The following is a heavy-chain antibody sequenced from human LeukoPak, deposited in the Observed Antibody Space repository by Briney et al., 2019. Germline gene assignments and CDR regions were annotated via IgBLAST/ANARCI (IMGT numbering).Heavy chain of an antibody. V-gene: IGHV1-2*02. CDR2: INPNSGGT. CDR3: ARGGLQTWYYYMDV. CDR1: GYTFTSHD. Sequence: ASVKVSCKASGYTFTSHDINWVRQAPGQGLEWMGWINPNSGGTNYAQKFQDRVTMTRDTSISTAYMELSRLRSDDTAVYYCARGGLQTWYYYMDVWGKGTTVTVSS. J-gene: IGHJ6*03.